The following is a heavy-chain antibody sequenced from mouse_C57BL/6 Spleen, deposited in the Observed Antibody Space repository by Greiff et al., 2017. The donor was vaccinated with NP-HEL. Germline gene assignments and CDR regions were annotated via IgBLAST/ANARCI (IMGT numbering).Heavy chain of an antibody. CDR3: ARHGNYGYFDY. D-gene: IGHD2-1*01. CDR1: GFTFSDYG. J-gene: IGHJ2*01. Sequence: EVMLVESGGGLVKPGGSLKLSCAASGFTFSDYGMHWVRQAPEKGLEWVAYISSGSSTIYYADTVKGRFTISRDNAKNTLFLQLTSLRSEDTAMYYCARHGNYGYFDYWGQGTTLTVSS. V-gene: IGHV5-17*01. CDR2: ISSGSSTI.